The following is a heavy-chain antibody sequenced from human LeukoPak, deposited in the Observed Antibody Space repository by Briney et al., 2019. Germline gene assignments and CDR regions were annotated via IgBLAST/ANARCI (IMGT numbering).Heavy chain of an antibody. J-gene: IGHJ4*02. D-gene: IGHD1-7*01. CDR1: GYTFTSYY. V-gene: IGHV1-46*01. Sequence: ASVKVSCKASGYTFTSYYMHWVRQAPGQGLEWMGIINPSGGSTSYAQKFQGRVTITADESTSTAYMELSSLRSEDTAVYYCARGPGKTGTRARPFDYWGQGTLVTVSS. CDR2: INPSGGST. CDR3: ARGPGKTGTRARPFDY.